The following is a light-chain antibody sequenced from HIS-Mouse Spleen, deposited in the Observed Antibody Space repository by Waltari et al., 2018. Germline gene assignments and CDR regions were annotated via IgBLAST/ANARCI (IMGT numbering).Light chain of an antibody. V-gene: IGLV3-21*03. CDR1: NIGSES. J-gene: IGLJ2*01. CDR3: QVWDSSSDHVV. CDR2: DDS. Sequence: SYVLTQPPSVSVAPGKKARITWGGNNIGSESVHWYQQKPGQAPVLVVYDDSDRPSGIPERFSGSNSGNTATLTISRVEAGDEADYYCQVWDSSSDHVVFGGGTKLTVL.